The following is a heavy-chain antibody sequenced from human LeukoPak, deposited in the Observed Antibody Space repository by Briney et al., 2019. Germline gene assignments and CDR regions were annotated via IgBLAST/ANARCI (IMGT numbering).Heavy chain of an antibody. CDR2: IKQDGSEK. V-gene: IGHV3-7*01. Sequence: GGSLRLSCAASGFTFSNAWMSWVRQAPGKGLEWVANIKQDGSEKYYVDSVKGRITISRDNAKNSLYLQMNSLRAEDTAVYYCARDRHYIVGATSGSDYWGQGTLVTVSS. D-gene: IGHD1-26*01. J-gene: IGHJ4*02. CDR1: GFTFSNAW. CDR3: ARDRHYIVGATSGSDY.